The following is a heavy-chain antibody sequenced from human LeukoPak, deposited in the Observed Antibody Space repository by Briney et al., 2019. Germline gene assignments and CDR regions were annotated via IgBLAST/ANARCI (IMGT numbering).Heavy chain of an antibody. Sequence: TSETLSLTCSVYTSSVTSNHWAGLRQPPGKGLQWVGRVHFSGSTNYNPSLRSRVAISLDKSKNEVSLTLKSVSAADTAVYYCTRDESSRDDSGGYHYWGRGVLVTVSS. CDR3: TRDESSRDDSGGYHY. J-gene: IGHJ4*02. CDR2: VHFSGST. V-gene: IGHV4-4*07. D-gene: IGHD3-22*01. CDR1: TSSVTSNH.